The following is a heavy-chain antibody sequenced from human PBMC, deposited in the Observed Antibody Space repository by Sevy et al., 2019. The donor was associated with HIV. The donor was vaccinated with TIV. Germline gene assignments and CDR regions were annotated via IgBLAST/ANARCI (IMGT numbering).Heavy chain of an antibody. J-gene: IGHJ4*02. CDR3: ARDALSGTSAY. CDR1: GFTFSAYV. CDR2: ISSSGRYI. D-gene: IGHD1-7*01. Sequence: LGGSLRLSCAASGFTFSAYVMNWVRQGPGKGLEWVSSISSSGRYIYYADSVQGRFTISRDNAEDSLYLQMNNLRAEDTAVYYCARDALSGTSAYWGQGTLVTVSS. V-gene: IGHV3-21*01.